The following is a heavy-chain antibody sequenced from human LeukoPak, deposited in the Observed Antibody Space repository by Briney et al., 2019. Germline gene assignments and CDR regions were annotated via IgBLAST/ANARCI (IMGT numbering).Heavy chain of an antibody. CDR3: ARVEDRYGQTSFDY. J-gene: IGHJ4*02. CDR2: TYYRSKWYN. CDR1: GDSVSSNSAT. V-gene: IGHV6-1*01. D-gene: IGHD5-18*01. Sequence: SQTLSVTCAISGDSVSSNSATCNWIRQSPSRGLEWLGRTYYRSKWYNDYAVSVKSRININPDTFKNQFSLQLNYVTPEDTAVYYCARVEDRYGQTSFDYWGQGTLVSVSS.